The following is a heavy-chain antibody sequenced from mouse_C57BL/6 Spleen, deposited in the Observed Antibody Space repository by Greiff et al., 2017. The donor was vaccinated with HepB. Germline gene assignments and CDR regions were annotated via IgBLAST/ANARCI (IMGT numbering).Heavy chain of an antibody. Sequence: EVKLMESGGGLVQPGGSMKLSCVASGFTFSNYWMNWVRQSPEKGLEWVAQIRLKSDNYATHYAESVKGRFTISRDDSKSSVYLPMNNLRAEDTGIYYCTGDLYGYYDYFDYWGQGTTLTVSS. V-gene: IGHV6-3*01. CDR2: IRLKSDNYAT. J-gene: IGHJ2*01. CDR1: GFTFSNYW. D-gene: IGHD2-3*01. CDR3: TGDLYGYYDYFDY.